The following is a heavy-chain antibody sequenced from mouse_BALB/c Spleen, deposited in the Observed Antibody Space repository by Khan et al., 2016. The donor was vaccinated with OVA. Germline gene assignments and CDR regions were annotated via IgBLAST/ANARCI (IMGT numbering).Heavy chain of an antibody. CDR2: ISYSGST. CDR1: GDSITSGY. D-gene: IGHD2-4*01. J-gene: IGHJ3*01. CDR3: ARYDYDYDGSFAY. Sequence: VQLKESGPRLVKPSQTLSLTCSVTGDSITSGYWNWIRKFLGNKLEYMGYISYSGSTYYNPSLKSRISITRDTSKNQYYLQLNSVTTEHTATYYCARYDYDYDGSFAYWGQGTLVTVSA. V-gene: IGHV3-8*02.